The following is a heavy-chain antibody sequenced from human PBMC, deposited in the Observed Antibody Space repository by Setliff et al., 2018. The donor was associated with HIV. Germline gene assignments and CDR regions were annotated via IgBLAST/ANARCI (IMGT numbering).Heavy chain of an antibody. CDR3: ASDREEYCGHDCSSPLDN. V-gene: IGHV1-69*05. D-gene: IGHD2-21*02. J-gene: IGHJ4*02. CDR2: IIPVSGTA. Sequence: ASVKVSCKASGGTFSTYATNWVRQAPGQGLEWLGGIIPVSGTANYAERFQDRVTISTDESKASVYLQVSSLTSEDTAVYYCASDREEYCGHDCSSPLDNWGPGTLVTVSS. CDR1: GGTFSTYA.